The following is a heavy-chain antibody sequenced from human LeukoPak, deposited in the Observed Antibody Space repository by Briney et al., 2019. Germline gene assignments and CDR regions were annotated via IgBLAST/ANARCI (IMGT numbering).Heavy chain of an antibody. V-gene: IGHV4-31*03. J-gene: IGHJ4*02. CDR2: IYYGGST. Sequence: SETLSLTCTVSGGSISGYYWSWIRQHPGKGLEWIGYIYYGGSTYYNPSLKSRVTISVDRSKNQFSLKLSSVTAADTAVYYCARDGYNSYYWGQGTLVTVSS. D-gene: IGHD5-24*01. CDR1: GGSISGYY. CDR3: ARDGYNSYY.